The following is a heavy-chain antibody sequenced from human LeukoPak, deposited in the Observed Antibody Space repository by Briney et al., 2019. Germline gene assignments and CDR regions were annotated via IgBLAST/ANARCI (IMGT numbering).Heavy chain of an antibody. J-gene: IGHJ4*02. Sequence: SETLSLTCTVSGGSIRSYYWSWIRQPPGKGLEWIGYIYYNGITNYNPSLKSRVTISVDTSKNQFSLKLSSVTAADTAVYYCARIDESLDYWGQGTLVTVSS. CDR3: ARIDESLDY. CDR1: GGSIRSYY. V-gene: IGHV4-59*01. CDR2: IYYNGIT.